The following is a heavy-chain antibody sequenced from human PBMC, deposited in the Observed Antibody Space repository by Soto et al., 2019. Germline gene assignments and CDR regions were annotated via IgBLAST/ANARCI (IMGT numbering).Heavy chain of an antibody. Sequence: ASVKVSFKASGYTFTGYYMHWVRQAPGQGLEWMGWIDPNSGGTDYAQKFQGRVTMTRDTSITTAYMELSRLRSDDTAVYYCAGGVLSGSYYNWFDPWGQGTLVTVSS. CDR3: AGGVLSGSYYNWFDP. V-gene: IGHV1-2*02. CDR1: GYTFTGYY. J-gene: IGHJ5*02. D-gene: IGHD1-26*01. CDR2: IDPNSGGT.